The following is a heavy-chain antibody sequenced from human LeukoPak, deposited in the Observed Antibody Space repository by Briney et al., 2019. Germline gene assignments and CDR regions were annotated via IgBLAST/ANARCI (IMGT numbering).Heavy chain of an antibody. Sequence: SVKVSCKASGGTFSSYAISWVRQAPGQGLEWMGRIIPILGIANYAQKFQGRVTITADESTTTSYMELSRLRFEDTAVYFCARVAAGTTFMDNWFDPWGQGTLVTVSS. D-gene: IGHD1-7*01. J-gene: IGHJ5*02. CDR3: ARVAAGTTFMDNWFDP. CDR2: IIPILGIA. CDR1: GGTFSSYA. V-gene: IGHV1-69*04.